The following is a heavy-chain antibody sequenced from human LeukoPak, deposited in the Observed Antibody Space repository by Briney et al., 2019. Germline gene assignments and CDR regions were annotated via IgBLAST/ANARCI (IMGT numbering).Heavy chain of an antibody. Sequence: PGGSLRLSCAASGFTFSSYSMNWVRQAPGKGLEWVSSISSSSSYIYYADSVKGRFTISRDNAENSLYLQMNSLRAEDTAVYYCARDYDFWSAFDYWGQGTLVTVSS. J-gene: IGHJ4*02. V-gene: IGHV3-21*01. CDR3: ARDYDFWSAFDY. CDR2: ISSSSSYI. D-gene: IGHD3-3*01. CDR1: GFTFSSYS.